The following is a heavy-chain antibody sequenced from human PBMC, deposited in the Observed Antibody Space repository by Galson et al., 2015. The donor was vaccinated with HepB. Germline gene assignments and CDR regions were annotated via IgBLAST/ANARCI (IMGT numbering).Heavy chain of an antibody. J-gene: IGHJ4*02. CDR1: GFTFSSYG. Sequence: SLRLSCAASGFTFSSYGMHWVRQAPGKGLEWVAFIRYDGSNKYYADSVKGRFTISRDNSKNTLYLQMNSLRAEDTAVYYCAKGFGDSSGYGAHDWGQGTLVTVSS. V-gene: IGHV3-30*02. CDR2: IRYDGSNK. CDR3: AKGFGDSSGYGAHD. D-gene: IGHD3-22*01.